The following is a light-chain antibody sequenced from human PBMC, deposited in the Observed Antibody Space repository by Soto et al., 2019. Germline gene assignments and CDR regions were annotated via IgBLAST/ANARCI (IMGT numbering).Light chain of an antibody. CDR2: EVS. V-gene: IGLV2-14*01. J-gene: IGLJ3*02. CDR3: SSYTTSYTQV. CDR1: SSDVGGYNY. Sequence: QSALTQPASVSGSPGQSITISCTGSSSDVGGYNYVSWYQHHPGKVPKLMIYEVSSRPSGVSNRFSGSKSGNTASLSISGLQAEDEADYYCSSYTTSYTQVFGGGTKVTVL.